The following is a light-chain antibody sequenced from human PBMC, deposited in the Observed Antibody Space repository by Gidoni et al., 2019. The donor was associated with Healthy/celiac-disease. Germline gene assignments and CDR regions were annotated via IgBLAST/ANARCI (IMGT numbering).Light chain of an antibody. CDR1: SSDVGGYNY. CDR3: CSYAGSYTVV. V-gene: IGLV2-11*01. CDR2: DVS. J-gene: IGLJ2*01. Sequence: QSALTPPRSMSGSPGQSVTLSCTGTSSDVGGYNYVSWYQQHPGKAPKLMIYDVSKRPSGVPDRFSGSKSGNTASLTISGLQAEDEADYYCCSYAGSYTVVFGGGTKLTVL.